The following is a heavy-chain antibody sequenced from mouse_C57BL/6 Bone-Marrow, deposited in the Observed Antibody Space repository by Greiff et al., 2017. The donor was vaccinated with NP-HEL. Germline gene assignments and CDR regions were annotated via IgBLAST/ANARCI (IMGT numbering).Heavy chain of an antibody. CDR3: ARRRDGSSYWYFDV. Sequence: EVKLMESGGGLVKPGGSLKLSCAASGFTFSSYTMSWVRQTPEKRLEWVATISGGGGNTYYPDRVKGRFPISRDNAKNTLYLQMSSLRSEDTALYYCARRRDGSSYWYFDVWGTGTTVTVSS. CDR2: ISGGGGNT. V-gene: IGHV5-9*01. J-gene: IGHJ1*03. D-gene: IGHD1-1*01. CDR1: GFTFSSYT.